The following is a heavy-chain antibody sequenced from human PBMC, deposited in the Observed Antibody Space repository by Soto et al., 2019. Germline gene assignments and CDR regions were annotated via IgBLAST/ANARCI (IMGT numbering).Heavy chain of an antibody. J-gene: IGHJ6*02. Sequence: HPGGSLRLSCAASGFIFSNARMNWVRQAPGKGLEWVSVIYSGGGTYYADSVKGRFTISRDNSKNTLYLQMNSLRAEDTAVYYCARDQGVPDYYYYGMDVWGQGTTVTVSS. CDR3: ARDQGVPDYYYYGMDV. V-gene: IGHV3-66*01. D-gene: IGHD3-16*01. CDR2: IYSGGGT. CDR1: GFIFSNAR.